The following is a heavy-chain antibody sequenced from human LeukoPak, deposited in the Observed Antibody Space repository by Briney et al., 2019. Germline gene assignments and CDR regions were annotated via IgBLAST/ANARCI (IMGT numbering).Heavy chain of an antibody. V-gene: IGHV1-18*01. CDR1: AHIFTNYG. J-gene: IGHJ6*02. CDR2: ISAYNGNT. CDR3: ARGRYSSRRRPDV. Sequence: ASVKVSCKASAHIFTNYGFSWVRQAPGQGLEWMGWISAYNGNTNYAKNFQGRVTVTTDTSTTTAYMELRSLRSEDTAVYYCARGRYSSRRRPDVWGQGTTVTVSS. D-gene: IGHD2-2*02.